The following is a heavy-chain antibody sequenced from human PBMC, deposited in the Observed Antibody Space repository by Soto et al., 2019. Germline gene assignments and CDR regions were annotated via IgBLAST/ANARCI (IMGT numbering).Heavy chain of an antibody. CDR3: ARDYSSSDWFDP. V-gene: IGHV3-33*01. CDR1: GFTFSSYG. D-gene: IGHD6-6*01. CDR2: IWYDGSNK. J-gene: IGHJ5*02. Sequence: HVQLVESGGGVVQPGRSLRLSCAASGFTFSSYGMHWVRQAPGKGLGWVAVIWYDGSNKYYADSVKGRFTISRDNSKNTLYLQMNSLRAEDTAVYYCARDYSSSDWFDPWGQGTLVTVSS.